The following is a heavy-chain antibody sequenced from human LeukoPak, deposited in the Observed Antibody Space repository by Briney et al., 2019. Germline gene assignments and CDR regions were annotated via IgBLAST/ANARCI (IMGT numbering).Heavy chain of an antibody. CDR1: GFTFSSYA. J-gene: IGHJ6*02. Sequence: GGSLRLSCVASGFTFSSYAMSWVRQAPGKGLEWVSGINGGGTSTSYADSVKGRFTISRDSSKNTLYLQMNSLRAEDTAVYYCASNYVHYYYYYGMDVWGQGTTVTVSS. V-gene: IGHV3-23*01. CDR3: ASNYVHYYYYYGMDV. D-gene: IGHD4-11*01. CDR2: INGGGTST.